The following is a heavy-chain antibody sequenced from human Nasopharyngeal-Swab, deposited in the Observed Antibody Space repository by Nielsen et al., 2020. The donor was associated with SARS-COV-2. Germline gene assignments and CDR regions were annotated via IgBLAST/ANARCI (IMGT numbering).Heavy chain of an antibody. CDR3: ARMYSTGYYYYGMDV. CDR2: INWDDHK. Sequence: SGSPLVNPTQTLTLTCTFSGFPLSASGMCVTWIRQTPEKALEWLALINWDDHKYYSTSLRTRLNISKHTSNNQVVLTMTNMDPVDTGTYYCARMYSTGYYYYGMDVWGKGTTVTVSS. D-gene: IGHD3-22*01. J-gene: IGHJ6*04. CDR1: GFPLSASGMC. V-gene: IGHV2-70*01.